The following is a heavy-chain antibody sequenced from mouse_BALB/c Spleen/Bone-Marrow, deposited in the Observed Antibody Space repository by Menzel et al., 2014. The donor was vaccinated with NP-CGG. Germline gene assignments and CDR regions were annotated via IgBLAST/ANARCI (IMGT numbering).Heavy chain of an antibody. CDR1: GYSFTAYN. Sequence: VQLKQSGPELDQPGASVKISCKASGYSFTAYNMNWVKQSNGRSLEWIGDIDPYYGGTSYKQKFKGKATLTVNKSSSQAYMLIKGLTSEDSAVYYCAKSISLRFFAYWGQGTPVTVSS. CDR3: AKSISLRFFAY. D-gene: IGHD6-2*01. J-gene: IGHJ4*01. V-gene: IGHV1-39*01. CDR2: IDPYYGGT.